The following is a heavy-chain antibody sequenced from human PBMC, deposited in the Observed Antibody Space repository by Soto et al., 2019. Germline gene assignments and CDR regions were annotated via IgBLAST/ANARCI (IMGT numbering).Heavy chain of an antibody. Sequence: XSVKVSFNASGYTFTGYYMHLVRHSPGQGLEWMGWINPNSGGTNYAQKFQGWVTMTRDTSISTAYMELTSLTSNDTAMYYCARDWSGEMNIIADSWGPGTLVTVSS. CDR1: GYTFTGYY. J-gene: IGHJ4*02. CDR3: ARDWSGEMNIIADS. D-gene: IGHD1-20*01. V-gene: IGHV1-2*04. CDR2: INPNSGGT.